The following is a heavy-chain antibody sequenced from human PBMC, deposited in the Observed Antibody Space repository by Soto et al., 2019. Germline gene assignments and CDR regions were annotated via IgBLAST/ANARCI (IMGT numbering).Heavy chain of an antibody. CDR2: IYSGGGT. CDR1: EFTVSSYH. D-gene: IGHD2-15*01. Sequence: EVQLMESGGGLVQPGGSLRLSCAASEFTVSSYHMSWVRQAPGKGLQWVSVIYSGGGTYYVDSVKGRFTISRDISNNTVYLQMNSLRAEDTAVYYCARSVGAFDYWGQGALVTVSS. CDR3: ARSVGAFDY. J-gene: IGHJ4*02. V-gene: IGHV3-66*01.